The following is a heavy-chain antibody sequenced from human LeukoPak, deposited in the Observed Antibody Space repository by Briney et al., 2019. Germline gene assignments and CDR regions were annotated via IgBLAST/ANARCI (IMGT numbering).Heavy chain of an antibody. CDR2: VYYSGST. V-gene: IGHV4-39*07. J-gene: IGHJ5*02. D-gene: IGHD3-10*01. CDR3: ARDRGMVRGVMGT. Sequence: SETLSLTCTVSGGSISSSSYFWAWIRQPPGKGLEWIASVYYSGSTFYSPPLKSRVTMSTDSSKDQFSLTLTSVTAADTAVYYCARDRGMVRGVMGTWGQGTLVTVSS. CDR1: GGSISSSSYF.